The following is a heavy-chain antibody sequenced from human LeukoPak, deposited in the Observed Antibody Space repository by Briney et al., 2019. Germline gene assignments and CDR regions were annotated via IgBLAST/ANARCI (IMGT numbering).Heavy chain of an antibody. Sequence: GGSLRLSCAASGFTFSSYAMSWVRQAPGKGLEWVSAISGSGGSTYYADSVKGRFTISRDNFKNTLYLQMNSLRAEDTAVYYCAKLSHIVVVVAFLDYWGQGTLVTVSS. J-gene: IGHJ4*02. CDR1: GFTFSSYA. V-gene: IGHV3-23*01. CDR3: AKLSHIVVVVAFLDY. CDR2: ISGSGGST. D-gene: IGHD2-15*01.